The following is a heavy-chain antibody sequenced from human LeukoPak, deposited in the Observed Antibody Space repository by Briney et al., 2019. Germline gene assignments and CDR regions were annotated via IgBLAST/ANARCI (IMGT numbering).Heavy chain of an antibody. J-gene: IGHJ4*02. V-gene: IGHV4-59*08. CDR3: ARRRDSSSSGGDFDY. CDR2: VYYTGST. CDR1: GGSTSSYF. Sequence: SETLSLTCTVSGGSTSSYFWNWIRQSPGKGLEWMGYVYYTGSTRYNPSLKSRVTMSVDTSKNQFSLRLSSVTAADTALYYCARRRDSSSSGGDFDYWGQGTLVTVSS. D-gene: IGHD6-6*01.